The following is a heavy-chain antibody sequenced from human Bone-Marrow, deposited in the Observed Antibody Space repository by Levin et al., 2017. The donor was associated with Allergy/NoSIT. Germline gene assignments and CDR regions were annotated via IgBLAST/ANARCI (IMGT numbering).Heavy chain of an antibody. CDR2: ISFDGTQK. CDR3: AKDRIAATDDALDI. D-gene: IGHD6-13*01. CDR1: GFTFSDYG. Sequence: GGSLRLSCAASGFTFSDYGIHWVRQGPGKGLEWVAFISFDGTQKFYADSVKGRFTISRDNYQNTLSLQMDSLRDEDTAVYFCAKDRIAATDDALDIWGQGTLVTVS. J-gene: IGHJ3*02. V-gene: IGHV3-30*18.